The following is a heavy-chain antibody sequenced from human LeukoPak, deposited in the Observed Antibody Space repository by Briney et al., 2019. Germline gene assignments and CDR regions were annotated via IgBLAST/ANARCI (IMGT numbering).Heavy chain of an antibody. CDR3: ARDQSSSWSHWFDP. J-gene: IGHJ5*02. V-gene: IGHV1-18*01. CDR1: GYTFTSYG. D-gene: IGHD6-13*01. Sequence: ASVKVSCKASGYTFTSYGISWVRQAPGQGLEWMGWISAYNGNTNYAQKLQGRVTMTTDTSTSTAYMELRSLRSDDTAVYYCARDQSSSWSHWFDPWGQGTLVTVSS. CDR2: ISAYNGNT.